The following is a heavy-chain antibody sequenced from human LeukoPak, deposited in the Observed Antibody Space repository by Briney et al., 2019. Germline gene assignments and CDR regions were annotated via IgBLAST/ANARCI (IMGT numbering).Heavy chain of an antibody. CDR3: ARARDVYYYYMDV. Sequence: GGSLRLSCAASGFTVSSNYMSWVRQAPGKGLEWVSVIYSGGSTYYADSVKGRFTISRDNSKNTLYLQMNSLRAEDTAVYYCARARDVYYYYMDVWGKGTTVTISS. CDR2: IYSGGST. J-gene: IGHJ6*03. V-gene: IGHV3-66*01. CDR1: GFTVSSNY.